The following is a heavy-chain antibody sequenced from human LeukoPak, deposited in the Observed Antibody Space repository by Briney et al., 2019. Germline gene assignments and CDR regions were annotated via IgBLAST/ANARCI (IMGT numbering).Heavy chain of an antibody. V-gene: IGHV3-74*01. CDR1: GFTFSSYW. D-gene: IGHD3-10*02. Sequence: GGSLRLSCAASGFTFSSYWMHWVRQAPGKGLVSVSRINSDGSSTNYADSVKGRFTISRDNAKNTLYLQMNSLRPEDTAVYYCARGTMIGENWGQGTLVTVSS. J-gene: IGHJ4*02. CDR3: ARGTMIGEN. CDR2: INSDGSST.